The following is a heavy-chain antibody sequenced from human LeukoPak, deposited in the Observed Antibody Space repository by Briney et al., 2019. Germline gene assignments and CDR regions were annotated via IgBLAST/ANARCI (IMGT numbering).Heavy chain of an antibody. D-gene: IGHD1-26*01. J-gene: IGHJ5*01. CDR1: GFILSTYN. CDR3: ARVGSRGDWFDY. V-gene: IGHV3-48*01. CDR2: INTGGRAV. Sequence: GGSLRLSCVVSGFILSTYNMLWVRQTRGKGGEGLFYINTGGRAVQSGDSVKEGFTFSRDNAKNSVYLQMNSLRVEDTAIYYCARVGSRGDWFDYWGQGTPVTVSS.